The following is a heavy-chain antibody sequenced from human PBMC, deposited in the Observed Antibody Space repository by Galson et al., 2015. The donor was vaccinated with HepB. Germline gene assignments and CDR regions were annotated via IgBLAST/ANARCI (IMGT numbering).Heavy chain of an antibody. D-gene: IGHD3-16*01. J-gene: IGHJ4*02. Sequence: SLRLSCAASGFTFTSHDMSWVRQAPGKGLEWVSYISSSGGRTYYADSVEGQFTISRDNSKNTLYLQMNSLRAEDTAVYYCATWNYVRFWDQGTLVTVSS. CDR3: ATWNYVRF. CDR2: ISSSGGRT. CDR1: GFTFTSHD. V-gene: IGHV3-23*01.